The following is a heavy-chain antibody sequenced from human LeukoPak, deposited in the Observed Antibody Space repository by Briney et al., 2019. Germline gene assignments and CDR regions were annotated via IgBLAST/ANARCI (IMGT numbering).Heavy chain of an antibody. Sequence: GGSLRLSCAASGFTFSSYAMSWVRQAPGKGLEWVSAISGSGGSTYYADSVKGRFTISRDNSKNTLYLQMNSLRAEDTALYYCAKSRESCSGGSCSIPFDSWGQGTLVTVSS. CDR2: ISGSGGST. J-gene: IGHJ4*02. CDR3: AKSRESCSGGSCSIPFDS. D-gene: IGHD2-15*01. V-gene: IGHV3-23*01. CDR1: GFTFSSYA.